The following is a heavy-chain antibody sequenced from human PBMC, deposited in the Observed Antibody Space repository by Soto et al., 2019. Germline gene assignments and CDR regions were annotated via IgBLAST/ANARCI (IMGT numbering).Heavy chain of an antibody. J-gene: IGHJ6*03. Sequence: EVQLVQSGAEVKKPGESLKISCKGSGYSFTSYWIGWVRQMPGKGLEWMGIIYPGDSDTRYSPSFQGQVTISADKSISTAYLQWSSLKASDTAMYYCARRYCSSTSCFLTGGYMDVWGKGTTVTVSS. V-gene: IGHV5-51*03. CDR2: IYPGDSDT. CDR3: ARRYCSSTSCFLTGGYMDV. D-gene: IGHD2-2*01. CDR1: GYSFTSYW.